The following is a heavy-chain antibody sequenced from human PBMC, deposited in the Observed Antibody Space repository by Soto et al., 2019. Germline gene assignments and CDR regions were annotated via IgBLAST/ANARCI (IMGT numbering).Heavy chain of an antibody. J-gene: IGHJ6*04. CDR2: IWYDGSTA. Sequence: QVQLVESGGGVVQPGGSLRLSCVASGFDFGSYGMQWVRRAPGKGLEWMAVIWYDGSTAYYADSVKGRFTISRDNFKNTLFQHLNSRADEDTVVYFCASAGVRGFFVPVFYGLDVWGNGTTVTVSS. CDR1: GFDFGSYG. CDR3: ASAGVRGFFVPVFYGLDV. V-gene: IGHV3-33*01. D-gene: IGHD3-10*01.